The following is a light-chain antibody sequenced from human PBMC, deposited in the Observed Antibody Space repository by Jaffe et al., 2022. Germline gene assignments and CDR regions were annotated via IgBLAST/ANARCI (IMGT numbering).Light chain of an antibody. Sequence: QSALTQPASVSGSPGQSIAISCTGTSTDVGNSYNYISWYQQHPGKAPRLIVFDVTNRPSGVSDRFSGSKSGITASLTISGLQAEDEADYYCCSYTNSGAYVFGSGTKVTVL. J-gene: IGLJ1*01. CDR2: DVT. V-gene: IGLV2-14*03. CDR1: STDVGNSYNY. CDR3: CSYTNSGAYV.